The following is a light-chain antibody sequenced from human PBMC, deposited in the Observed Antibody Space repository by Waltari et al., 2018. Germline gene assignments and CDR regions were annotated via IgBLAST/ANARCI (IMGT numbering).Light chain of an antibody. V-gene: IGKV3-20*01. Sequence: EIVLTQSPGTLSLSPGESATLSCRTSQSVTRALAWYQQKPGQAPWLLIYGASNRATGIPDRFSGSGSGTDFSLTISSLEPEDFAVYYCQHYLRLPVTFGQGTKVEVK. CDR1: QSVTRA. J-gene: IGKJ1*01. CDR2: GAS. CDR3: QHYLRLPVT.